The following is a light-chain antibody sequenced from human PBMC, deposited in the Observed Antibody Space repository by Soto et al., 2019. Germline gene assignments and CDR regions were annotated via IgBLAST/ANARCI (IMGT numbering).Light chain of an antibody. CDR2: KAS. CDR1: QTISNW. V-gene: IGKV1-5*03. J-gene: IGKJ2*01. CDR3: QHYNSYPYT. Sequence: DIQMTQSPSTLSASVGDRVTITCRASQTISNWLAWYQQRPGKAPNLLIYKASSLESGVSSRFSGSGSGTEFTLTISILQPDDFATYYCQHYNSYPYTFGQGTKLEIK.